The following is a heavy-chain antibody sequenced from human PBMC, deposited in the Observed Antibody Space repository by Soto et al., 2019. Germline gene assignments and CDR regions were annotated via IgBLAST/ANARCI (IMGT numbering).Heavy chain of an antibody. J-gene: IGHJ4*02. D-gene: IGHD6-6*01. Sequence: GGSLRLSFASSGFTFSDYYMSWIRQSPGKGLEWVSYISSSGSTIYYADSVKGRFTISRDNSKNTLYLQMNSLRAEDTAVYYCARDQYLSSGSLDYWGQGTLVTVSS. V-gene: IGHV3-11*04. CDR2: ISSSGSTI. CDR1: GFTFSDYY. CDR3: ARDQYLSSGSLDY.